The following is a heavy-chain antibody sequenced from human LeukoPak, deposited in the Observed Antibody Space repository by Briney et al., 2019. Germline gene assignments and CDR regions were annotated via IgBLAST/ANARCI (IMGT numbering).Heavy chain of an antibody. Sequence: GGSLRLSCAASGFTFDDYAMHWVRQAPGKGLEWVSGISWNSGSIGYADSVKGRFTISRDNAKNSLYLQMNSLRAEDTALYYCAKDPKAVAGYYFDYWGQGTLVTVSS. CDR3: AKDPKAVAGYYFDY. D-gene: IGHD6-19*01. CDR1: GFTFDDYA. CDR2: ISWNSGSI. V-gene: IGHV3-9*01. J-gene: IGHJ4*02.